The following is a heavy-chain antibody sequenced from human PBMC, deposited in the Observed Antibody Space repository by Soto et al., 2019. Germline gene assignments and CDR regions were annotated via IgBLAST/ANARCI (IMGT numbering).Heavy chain of an antibody. CDR1: GFTFSSYW. J-gene: IGHJ4*02. V-gene: IGHV3-7*05. Sequence: GGSLRLSCAASGFTFSSYWMSWVRQAPGKGLEWVANIKQDGSEKYYVDSVKGRFNISRDNAKNSLYLQMNSLRAEDTAVYYCAGEGAYCGGDCMGYFDYWGQGTLVTVSS. D-gene: IGHD2-21*02. CDR3: AGEGAYCGGDCMGYFDY. CDR2: IKQDGSEK.